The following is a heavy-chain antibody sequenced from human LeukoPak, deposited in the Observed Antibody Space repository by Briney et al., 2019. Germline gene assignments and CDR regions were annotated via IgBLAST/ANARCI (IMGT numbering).Heavy chain of an antibody. J-gene: IGHJ4*02. Sequence: ASVKVSCKASGYTFTSYDINWVRQATGQGLEWMGWMNPNSGNTGYAQKFQGRVTITRNTSISTAYMEQSSLRSEDTAVYYCARLVGRFGEWDYWGQGTLVTVSS. CDR3: ARLVGRFGEWDY. CDR2: MNPNSGNT. V-gene: IGHV1-8*03. CDR1: GYTFTSYD. D-gene: IGHD3-10*01.